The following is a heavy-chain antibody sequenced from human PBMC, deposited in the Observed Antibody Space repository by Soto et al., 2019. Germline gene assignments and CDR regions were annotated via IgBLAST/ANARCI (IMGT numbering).Heavy chain of an antibody. V-gene: IGHV2-5*02. Sequence: SXPTLVNPTQTLTLTCTFSGFSLSTSGVGVGWIRQPPGKALEWLAVIYWDDDKGYSPSLKNRLTITKDTSKNQVVLTMTNMDPVDTATYYCAHTVGLVVVTSEDEYFQHWGQGTQVTVSS. CDR2: IYWDDDK. CDR1: GFSLSTSGVG. D-gene: IGHD2-15*01. CDR3: AHTVGLVVVTSEDEYFQH. J-gene: IGHJ1*01.